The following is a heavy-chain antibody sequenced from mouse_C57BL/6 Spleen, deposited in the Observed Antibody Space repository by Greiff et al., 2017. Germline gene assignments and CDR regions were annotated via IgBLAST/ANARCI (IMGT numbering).Heavy chain of an antibody. CDR3: ARSRNYGSSPGFDH. D-gene: IGHD1-1*01. CDR2: IHPNSGST. V-gene: IGHV1-64*01. CDR1: GYTFTSYW. Sequence: QVQLQQPGAELVKPGASVKLSCKASGYTFTSYWMHWVKQRPGQGLEWIGMIHPNSGSTNYNEKFKSKATLTVDKSSSTAYMQLRSLTSEDSAVYYCARSRNYGSSPGFDHWGQGTTLTVSS. J-gene: IGHJ2*01.